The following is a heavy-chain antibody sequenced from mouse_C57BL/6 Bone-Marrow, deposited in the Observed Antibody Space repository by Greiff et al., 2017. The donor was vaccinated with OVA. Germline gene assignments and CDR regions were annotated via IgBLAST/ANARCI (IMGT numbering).Heavy chain of an antibody. D-gene: IGHD1-1*01. V-gene: IGHV14-1*01. Sequence: VQLKQSGAELVRPGASVKLSCTASGFNIKDYYMHWVKQRPEQGLEWIGRIDPEDGDTEYAPKFQGKATMTADTSSNTAYLQLSSLTSEDTAVYYCTTDYYGSSGAMDYWGQGTSVTVSS. J-gene: IGHJ4*01. CDR1: GFNIKDYY. CDR2: IDPEDGDT. CDR3: TTDYYGSSGAMDY.